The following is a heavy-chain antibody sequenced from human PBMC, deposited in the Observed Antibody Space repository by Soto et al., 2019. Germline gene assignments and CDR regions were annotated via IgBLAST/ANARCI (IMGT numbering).Heavy chain of an antibody. V-gene: IGHV3-23*01. CDR3: AKNLYYYDVSGLH. Sequence: SLRLSCAASGVTFSSYAMSWVRQAPGKGLEWVSAISGSGGSTYYADSVKGRFTISRDNSKNTLYLQMNSLRAEDTAVYYCAKNLYYYDVSGLHWGQGTLVTVSS. D-gene: IGHD3-22*01. CDR1: GVTFSSYA. J-gene: IGHJ4*02. CDR2: ISGSGGST.